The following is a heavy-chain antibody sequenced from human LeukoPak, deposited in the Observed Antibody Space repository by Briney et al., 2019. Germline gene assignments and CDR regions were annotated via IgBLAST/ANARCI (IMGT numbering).Heavy chain of an antibody. CDR2: ISGGGGST. J-gene: IGHJ4*02. D-gene: IGHD3-10*01. CDR1: GFTFTSYS. V-gene: IGHV3-23*01. Sequence: TGGSLRLSCAASGFTFTSYSMNWVRQAPGKGLEWVSTISGGGGSTYYADSVKGRFTISRDNSKNTLYLQMNSLRAEDTAVYYCARDREGIIGEFDYWGQGTLVTVSS. CDR3: ARDREGIIGEFDY.